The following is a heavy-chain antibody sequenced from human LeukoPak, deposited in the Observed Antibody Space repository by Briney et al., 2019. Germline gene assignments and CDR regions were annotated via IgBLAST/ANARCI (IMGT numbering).Heavy chain of an antibody. J-gene: IGHJ4*02. CDR2: INTNTGNP. V-gene: IGHV7-4-1*02. D-gene: IGHD6-13*01. CDR1: GCTFTSYG. Sequence: ASVKVSCKASGCTFTSYGISWVRQAPGQGLEWMGWINTNTGNPTYAQGFTGRFVFSLDTSVSTAYLQISSLKAEDTAVYYCARDLFIGSSSWYESFDYWGQGTLVTVSS. CDR3: ARDLFIGSSSWYESFDY.